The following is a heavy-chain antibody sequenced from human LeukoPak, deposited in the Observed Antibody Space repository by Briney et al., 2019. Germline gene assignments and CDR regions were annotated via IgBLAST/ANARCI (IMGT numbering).Heavy chain of an antibody. V-gene: IGHV3-53*01. J-gene: IGHJ4*02. CDR3: TKDRWRSGGSGGGDY. CDR1: GFTVSSNX. D-gene: IGHD2-15*01. Sequence: GGSLRLSCAAFGFTVSSNXXXXXRXVPGXXLXXXXXXYSGGNTYYADSVKGRFSISGDNSKNTLYLQMNSLRAEDTAVYYCTKDRWRSGGSGGGDYWGQGTLVTVSS. CDR2: XYSGGNT.